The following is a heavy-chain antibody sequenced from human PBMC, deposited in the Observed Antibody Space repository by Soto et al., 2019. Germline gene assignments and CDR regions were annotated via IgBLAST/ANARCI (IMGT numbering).Heavy chain of an antibody. D-gene: IGHD5-12*01. Sequence: ASVKVSCKASGGTFSSYTISWVRQAPGQGLEWMGRIIPILGIANYAQKFQGRVTITADKSTSTAYMELSSLRSEDTAVYYCARGSGYDFNYYYYMDVWGKGTTVTVSS. V-gene: IGHV1-69*02. CDR1: GGTFSSYT. CDR3: ARGSGYDFNYYYYMDV. J-gene: IGHJ6*03. CDR2: IIPILGIA.